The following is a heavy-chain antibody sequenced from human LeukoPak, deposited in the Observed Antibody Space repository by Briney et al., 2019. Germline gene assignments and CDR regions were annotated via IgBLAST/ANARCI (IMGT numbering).Heavy chain of an antibody. CDR1: GFTFTTFG. D-gene: IGHD1/OR15-1a*01. Sequence: GRSLKLSCGASGFTFTTFGIHWVRQAPGKGLEWVAAISPDGNSEYYADSVKGRFTVSRDNSKNMIYLQMISLRGEDSAVYYCAKINNNDDYWGQGTLVTVSS. V-gene: IGHV3-30*18. CDR2: ISPDGNSE. J-gene: IGHJ4*02. CDR3: AKINNNDDY.